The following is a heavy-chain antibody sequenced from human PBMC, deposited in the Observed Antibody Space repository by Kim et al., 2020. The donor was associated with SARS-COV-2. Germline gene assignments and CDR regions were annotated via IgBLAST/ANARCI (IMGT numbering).Heavy chain of an antibody. J-gene: IGHJ3*01. CDR2: NT. Sequence: NTRDSPSLQGSVTITRDTSANSAYMELKSLRSEDTAIYYCAREGHEGGYLTWGQGTMVTVSS. D-gene: IGHD3-22*01. CDR3: AREGHEGGYLT. V-gene: IGHV1-3*01.